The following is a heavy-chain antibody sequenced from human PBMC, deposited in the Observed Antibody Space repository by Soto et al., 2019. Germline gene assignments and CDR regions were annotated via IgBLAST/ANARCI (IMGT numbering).Heavy chain of an antibody. Sequence: QITLKESGPPLVKPTQTLTLTCTFSGFSLSTSGLGVAWIRQPPGKALEWLALIYWNDDKRYSPSLKSRLTITKDTSKNQVVLTMTNMDPMDTATHFCAHSTPSGRDYWGQGTLVTVSS. J-gene: IGHJ4*02. CDR3: AHSTPSGRDY. CDR2: IYWNDDK. CDR1: GFSLSTSGLG. V-gene: IGHV2-5*01.